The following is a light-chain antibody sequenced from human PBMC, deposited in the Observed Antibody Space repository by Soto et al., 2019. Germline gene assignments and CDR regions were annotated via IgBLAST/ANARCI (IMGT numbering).Light chain of an antibody. CDR2: GAS. J-gene: IGKJ1*01. Sequence: MVLTQSPTTLSVSPGERVTLSCWASQSVGSDLAWYQQHPGQAPRLLIYGASNRATGIPTTFSGSGSGTEFTLTISSLQSEDFAVYYCLHYSNWPRWTFGQGTKVDIK. V-gene: IGKV3-15*01. CDR3: LHYSNWPRWT. CDR1: QSVGSD.